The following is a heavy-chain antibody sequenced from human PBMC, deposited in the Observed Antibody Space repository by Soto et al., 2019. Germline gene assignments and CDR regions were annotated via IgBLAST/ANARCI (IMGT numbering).Heavy chain of an antibody. CDR2: INLSGTT. CDR3: ARLGAYYQSLDP. Sequence: SETLSLTCAVSGGSVSATNCWNWIRQPPGKGLEWIGEINLSGTTNYNPSLKRRVTMSIDQSQNEVSLTLTAVTAADTAVYYCARLGAYYQSLDPWGPGTLVTVSS. CDR1: GGSVSATNC. D-gene: IGHD2-21*01. J-gene: IGHJ5*02. V-gene: IGHV4-4*02.